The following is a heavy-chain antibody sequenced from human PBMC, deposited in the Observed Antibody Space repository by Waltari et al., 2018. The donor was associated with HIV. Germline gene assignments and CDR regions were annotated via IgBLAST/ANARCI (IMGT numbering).Heavy chain of an antibody. V-gene: IGHV3-72*01. J-gene: IGHJ4*02. CDR3: ARSPDHKGPEDY. Sequence: EVQLVESGGGLVQPGGSLRLSCAASGFTFSDHNMDWVRQAPGKGLEWVGRIRSKTRSYTTEYAASVKGRFTISRDDSKNSLYLQMNSLKTDDTAVYYCARSPDHKGPEDYWGQGTLVTVSS. CDR2: IRSKTRSYTT. CDR1: GFTFSDHN.